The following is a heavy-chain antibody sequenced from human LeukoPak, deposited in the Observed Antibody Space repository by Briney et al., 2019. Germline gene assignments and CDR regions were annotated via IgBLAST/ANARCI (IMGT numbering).Heavy chain of an antibody. Sequence: GASVKVSCKASGYTFTGYYMHWVRQAPGQGLEWMGWINPNSGGTNYAQKFQGRVTVTRDTSISTVYMELKRLRSDDTAVYYCARGLRGSPAFDYWGQGTLVTVSS. J-gene: IGHJ4*02. CDR2: INPNSGGT. V-gene: IGHV1-2*02. CDR3: ARGLRGSPAFDY. D-gene: IGHD2-2*01. CDR1: GYTFTGYY.